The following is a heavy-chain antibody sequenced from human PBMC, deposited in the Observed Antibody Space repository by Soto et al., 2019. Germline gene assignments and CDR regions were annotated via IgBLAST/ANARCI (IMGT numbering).Heavy chain of an antibody. Sequence: PSETLSLTCAVYGGSFSGYYWSWIRQPPGKGLEWIGEINHSGSTNYNPSLKSRVTISVDTSKNQFSLKLSSVTAADTAVYYCAGIAVAGKGLLLSLSPYWGQGTLVTVSS. CDR2: INHSGST. J-gene: IGHJ4*02. CDR3: AGIAVAGKGLLLSLSPY. V-gene: IGHV4-34*01. CDR1: GGSFSGYY. D-gene: IGHD6-19*01.